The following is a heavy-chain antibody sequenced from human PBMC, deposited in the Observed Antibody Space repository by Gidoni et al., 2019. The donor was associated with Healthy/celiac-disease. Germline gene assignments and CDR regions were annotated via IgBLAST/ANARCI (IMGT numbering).Heavy chain of an antibody. CDR1: GGSISSYS. D-gene: IGHD6-6*01. CDR3: ARVKSSSGALRYYYYYGMDV. J-gene: IGHJ6*02. Sequence: QVQLQDSDRGLVKPSETLYLTCTVSGGSISSYSWSWIRQPPGKGLEWIGYTYYSGSTNYNPSLKSRVTISVDTSKNQFSLKLSSVTAADTAVYYCARVKSSSGALRYYYYYGMDVWGQGTTVTVSS. CDR2: TYYSGST. V-gene: IGHV4-59*01.